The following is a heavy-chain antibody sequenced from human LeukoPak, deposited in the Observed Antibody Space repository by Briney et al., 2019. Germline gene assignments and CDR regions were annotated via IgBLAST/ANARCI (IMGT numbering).Heavy chain of an antibody. J-gene: IGHJ5*02. Sequence: ASVKVSCKASGYTFTGYYMHWVRQAPGQGLEWMGWINPNSGGTNYAQKFQGWVTMTRDTSISTAYMELSRLRSDDTAVYYCARGGLGYCSNTSCYSENWFDPWGQGTLVTVSS. CDR2: INPNSGGT. CDR1: GYTFTGYY. V-gene: IGHV1-2*04. CDR3: ARGGLGYCSNTSCYSENWFDP. D-gene: IGHD2-2*02.